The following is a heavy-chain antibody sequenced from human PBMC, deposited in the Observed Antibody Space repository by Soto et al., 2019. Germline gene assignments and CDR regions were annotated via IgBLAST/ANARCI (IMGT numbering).Heavy chain of an antibody. CDR3: ARAATGWGNAFDI. CDR2: IYYSGST. Sequence: SETLSLTCIVSGGSISSGDYYRNWIRQPPGKGLEWIGYIYYSGSTYYNPSLKSRVTISVDTSKNQFSLKLSSVTAADTAVYYCARAATGWGNAFDIWGQGTMVTVSS. CDR1: GGSISSGDYY. D-gene: IGHD2-15*01. V-gene: IGHV4-30-4*01. J-gene: IGHJ3*02.